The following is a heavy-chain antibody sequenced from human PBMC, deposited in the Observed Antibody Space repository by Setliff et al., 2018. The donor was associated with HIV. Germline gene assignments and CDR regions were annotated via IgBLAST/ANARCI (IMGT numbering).Heavy chain of an antibody. J-gene: IGHJ6*02. CDR2: IDHGGST. D-gene: IGHD6-13*01. CDR1: SESFTNYY. CDR3: ARKQQLRWAWMASSYYYALDV. V-gene: IGHV4-34*01. Sequence: TSETLSLTCTVDSESFTNYYWSWIRQTPGKGLEWIGEIDHGGSTRYNPSLKSRITMSVDTSKNQFSLRLSSVTAADTAVYYCARKQQLRWAWMASSYYYALDVWGPGTTVTVSS.